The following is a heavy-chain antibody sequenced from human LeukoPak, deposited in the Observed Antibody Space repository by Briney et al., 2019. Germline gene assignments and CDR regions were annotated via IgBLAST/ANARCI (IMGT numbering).Heavy chain of an antibody. J-gene: IGHJ4*02. CDR2: IYHSGST. Sequence: SETLSLTCTVSGYSISSGYYWGWIRQPPGKGLEWIGSIYHSGSTYYNPSLKSRVTISVDTSKNQFSLKLSSVTAADTAVYYCAGLWAPTRRRYSYGSADIFDYWGQGTLVTVSS. D-gene: IGHD5-18*01. CDR1: GYSISSGYY. V-gene: IGHV4-38-2*02. CDR3: AGLWAPTRRRYSYGSADIFDY.